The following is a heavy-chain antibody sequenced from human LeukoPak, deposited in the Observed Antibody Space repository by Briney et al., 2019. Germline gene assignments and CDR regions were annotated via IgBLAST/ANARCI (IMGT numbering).Heavy chain of an antibody. V-gene: IGHV4-39*01. D-gene: IGHD3-10*01. CDR2: IYYSGST. CDR1: GGSISSSSYY. J-gene: IGHJ4*02. CDR3: ARLEYMVRGVIY. Sequence: SETLSLTFTVSGGSISSSSYYWGWIRQPPGKGLEWIGSIYYSGSTYYNPSLKSRVTISVDTSKNQFSLKLSSVTAADTAVYYCARLEYMVRGVIYWGQGTLVTVSS.